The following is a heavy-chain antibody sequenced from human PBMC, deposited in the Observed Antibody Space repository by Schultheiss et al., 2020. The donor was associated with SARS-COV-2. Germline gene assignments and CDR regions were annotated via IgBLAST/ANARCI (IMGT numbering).Heavy chain of an antibody. D-gene: IGHD3-16*01. CDR2: IIPLIGKV. CDR1: GGTFSSYA. Sequence: SVKVSCKASGGTFSSYAISWVRQVPGHGLEWMGGIIPLIGKVNYAQKFQGRVTMTRNTSISTAYMELSSLRAEDTAVYYCARPLGGSYYYGMDVWGQGTTVTVSS. V-gene: IGHV1-69*10. J-gene: IGHJ6*02. CDR3: ARPLGGSYYYGMDV.